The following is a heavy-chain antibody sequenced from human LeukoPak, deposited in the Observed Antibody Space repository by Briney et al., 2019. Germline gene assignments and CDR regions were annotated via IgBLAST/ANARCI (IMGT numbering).Heavy chain of an antibody. D-gene: IGHD3-22*01. CDR1: GGSISNHY. CDR2: IYSSGST. V-gene: IGHV4-4*07. J-gene: IGHJ4*02. Sequence: SETLSLTCTVSGGSISNHYWSWIRQPAGKGLEWIGRIYSSGSTNYNPSLKSRVTISVDKSNNQFSLKLSSVTAADTAVYYCASRLYDSARNFDYWGQGTLVTVSS. CDR3: ASRLYDSARNFDY.